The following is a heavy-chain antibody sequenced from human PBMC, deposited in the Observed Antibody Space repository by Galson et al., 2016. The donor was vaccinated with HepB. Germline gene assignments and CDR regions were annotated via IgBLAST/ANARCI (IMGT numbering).Heavy chain of an antibody. J-gene: IGHJ3*02. CDR2: IGGAGDT. D-gene: IGHD3-16*01. Sequence: SLRLSCAASGFTFSSYAMTWVRQAPGKGLEWVSAIGGAGDTYYSGSVKGRFTISRENAKNSLYLQMNSLTAGDTAVYYCARESTGRGVDAFDIWGQGTMVIVSS. CDR3: ARESTGRGVDAFDI. CDR1: GFTFSSYA. V-gene: IGHV3-13*01.